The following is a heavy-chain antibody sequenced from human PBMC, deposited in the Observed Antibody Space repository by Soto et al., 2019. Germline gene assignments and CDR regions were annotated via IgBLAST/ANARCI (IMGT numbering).Heavy chain of an antibody. CDR2: INHNTNT. J-gene: IGHJ4*02. Sequence: SENLYLTCAVYGGSFSDTYWNWFRQPPGKGLEWIGEINHNTNTIYNPSPTSRVTISVDTSKNHFSLKLTSVTAADTAVYYCARAPDYNLLTVSYSDSPYYFDYWCKGTLVTGST. CDR3: ARAPDYNLLTVSYSDSPYYFDY. CDR1: GGSFSDTY. V-gene: IGHV4-34*01. D-gene: IGHD3-9*01.